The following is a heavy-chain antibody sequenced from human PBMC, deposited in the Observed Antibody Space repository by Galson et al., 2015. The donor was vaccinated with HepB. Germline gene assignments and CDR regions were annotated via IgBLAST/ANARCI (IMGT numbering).Heavy chain of an antibody. CDR3: ARDFSVPAATENWFDP. V-gene: IGHV3-23*01. J-gene: IGHJ5*02. CDR2: ISGSGGST. D-gene: IGHD2-2*01. CDR1: GFTFSSYA. Sequence: SLRLSCAASGFTFSSYAMSWVRQAPGKGLEWVSAISGSGGSTYYADSVKGRFTISGDNSKNTLYLQMNSLRAEDTAVYYCARDFSVPAATENWFDPWGQGTLVTVSS.